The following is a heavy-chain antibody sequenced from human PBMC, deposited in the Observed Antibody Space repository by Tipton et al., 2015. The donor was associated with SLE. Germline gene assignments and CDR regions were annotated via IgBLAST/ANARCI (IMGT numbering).Heavy chain of an antibody. Sequence: TLSLTCTVSGGSISSSSYYWGWIRQPPGKGLEWIGSIYYSGSTYYNPSLKSRVTISVDTSKNQFSLKLSSVTAADTAVYYRARDGSSSGLLWGQGTLVTVSS. V-gene: IGHV4-39*07. J-gene: IGHJ4*02. CDR3: ARDGSSSGLL. CDR2: IYYSGST. D-gene: IGHD6-13*01. CDR1: GGSISSSSYY.